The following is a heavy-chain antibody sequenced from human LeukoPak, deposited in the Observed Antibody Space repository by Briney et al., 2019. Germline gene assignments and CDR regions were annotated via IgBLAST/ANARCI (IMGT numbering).Heavy chain of an antibody. Sequence: ASVKVPCKTSGYTFTSYHTHWVRQAPGQGLEWVAIIKSTGDTTVYAQKFQGRVTVTRDTSTSTVYMDLSSLSSEDTAVYYCVREDAHTYYFDFWGPGTLVTVSS. CDR2: IKSTGDTT. CDR1: GYTFTSYH. V-gene: IGHV1-46*01. CDR3: VREDAHTYYFDF. J-gene: IGHJ4*02. D-gene: IGHD2-2*01.